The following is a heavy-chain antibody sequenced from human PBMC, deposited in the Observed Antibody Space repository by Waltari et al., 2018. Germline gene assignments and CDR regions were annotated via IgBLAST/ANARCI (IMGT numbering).Heavy chain of an antibody. Sequence: EVQLLESGGGLVQPGGSLTLSCSASGIPFSIYTMRWVRQAQGKWLEWVSTISASGDTFDADSVKGRFTGSIDSSKNTLSLQMNSLRAEDTAVYYCARGPAYYFDYWDQGTLVTVSS. V-gene: IGHV3-23*01. J-gene: IGHJ4*02. CDR3: ARGPAYYFDY. CDR2: ISASGDT. CDR1: GIPFSIYT.